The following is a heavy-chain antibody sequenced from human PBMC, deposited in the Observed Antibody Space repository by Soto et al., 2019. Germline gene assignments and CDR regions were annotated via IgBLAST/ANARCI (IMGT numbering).Heavy chain of an antibody. J-gene: IGHJ3*02. Sequence: EVQLLESGGGLVQPGGSLRLSCAASGFTFSSYAMSWVRQAPGKGLEWVSAISGSGGSTYYADSVKGRFTISRDNSKNTLYLQMNSLRAEDTAVYYCARWPLLAATNSDVFDIWGQGTMVTVSS. CDR2: ISGSGGST. D-gene: IGHD2-15*01. V-gene: IGHV3-23*01. CDR1: GFTFSSYA. CDR3: ARWPLLAATNSDVFDI.